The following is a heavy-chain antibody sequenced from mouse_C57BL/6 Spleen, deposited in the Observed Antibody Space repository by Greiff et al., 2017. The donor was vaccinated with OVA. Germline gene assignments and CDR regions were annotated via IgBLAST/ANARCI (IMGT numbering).Heavy chain of an antibody. CDR2: FSNLAYSI. CDR3: ARHVPDYYFDY. CDR1: GFPFSDYG. Sequence: EVQLVESGGGLVQPGGSLKLSCAASGFPFSDYGMAWVRQAPRKGPEWVAFFSNLAYSIYYADTVKGRFTISRENAKNTLYLEMSSLRSEDTAMYYCARHVPDYYFDYWGQGTTLTVSS. J-gene: IGHJ2*01. V-gene: IGHV5-15*01. D-gene: IGHD5-1*01.